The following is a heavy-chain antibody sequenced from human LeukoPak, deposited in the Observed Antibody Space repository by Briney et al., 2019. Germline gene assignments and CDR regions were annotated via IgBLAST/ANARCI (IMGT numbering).Heavy chain of an antibody. J-gene: IGHJ4*02. CDR3: ARQRSCSGGSCYKRHFDY. CDR1: GYTFTSYD. D-gene: IGHD2-15*01. V-gene: IGHV1-8*03. Sequence: ASVKVSCKASGYTFTSYDINWVRQATGQGLEWMGWMNPNSGNTGYAQKFQGRVTITRNTSISTAYMELSSLRSEDTAVYYCARQRSCSGGSCYKRHFDYWGQGTLVTVSS. CDR2: MNPNSGNT.